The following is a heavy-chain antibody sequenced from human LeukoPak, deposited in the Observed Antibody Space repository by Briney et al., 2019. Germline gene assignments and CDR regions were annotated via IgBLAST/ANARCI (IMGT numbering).Heavy chain of an antibody. CDR1: GGSISSSSYY. V-gene: IGHV4-39*01. Sequence: PSETLSLTCTVSGGSISSSSYYWGWIRQPPGKGLEWIGSIYYSGSTYYNPSLKSRVTISVDTSKNQFSLKLSSVTAADTAMYYCARGEGYYYYGMDVWGQGTTVTVSS. J-gene: IGHJ6*02. CDR2: IYYSGST. CDR3: ARGEGYYYYGMDV.